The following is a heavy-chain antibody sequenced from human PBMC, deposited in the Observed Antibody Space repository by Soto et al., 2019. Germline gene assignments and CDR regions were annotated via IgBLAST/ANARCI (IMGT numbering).Heavy chain of an antibody. D-gene: IGHD6-19*01. CDR3: APHRTAVAGTRSIGAALNYYFDY. CDR1: GGSISSSSYY. Sequence: SETLSLTCTVSGGSISSSSYYWGWIRQPPGKGLEWIGSIYYSGSTYYNPSLKSRVTISVDTSKNQFSLKLSSVTAADTAVYYCAPHRTAVAGTRSIGAALNYYFDYWGQGTLVTVSS. V-gene: IGHV4-39*01. CDR2: IYYSGST. J-gene: IGHJ4*02.